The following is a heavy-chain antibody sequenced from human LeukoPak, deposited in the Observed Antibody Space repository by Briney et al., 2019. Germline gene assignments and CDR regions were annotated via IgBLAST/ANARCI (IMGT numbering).Heavy chain of an antibody. Sequence: ASVTVSCKVSGYTLTELSMHWVRQAPGKGLEWMGGFDPEDGETIYAQKFQGRVTMTEDTSTDTAYMELSSLGSEDTAVYYCATGGLTYYYDSSGYYPLQYWGQGTLVTVSS. V-gene: IGHV1-24*01. J-gene: IGHJ4*02. CDR2: FDPEDGET. CDR1: GYTLTELS. D-gene: IGHD3-22*01. CDR3: ATGGLTYYYDSSGYYPLQY.